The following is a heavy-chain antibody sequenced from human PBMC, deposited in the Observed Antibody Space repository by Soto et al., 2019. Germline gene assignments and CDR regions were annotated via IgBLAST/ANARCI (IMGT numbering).Heavy chain of an antibody. CDR1: GGSISSYY. J-gene: IGHJ2*01. CDR3: ARVWTFHWYFDL. V-gene: IGHV4-59*01. Sequence: VQLKESGPGLVNPSETLSLTCTVSGGSISSYYWSWIRQPPGKGLEWIGYIYYSGSTNYNPSLKSRVTISVDTSKNQSSLKLSSVTAAATAVYYCARVWTFHWYFDLWGRGTLVTVSS. CDR2: IYYSGST. D-gene: IGHD1-1*01.